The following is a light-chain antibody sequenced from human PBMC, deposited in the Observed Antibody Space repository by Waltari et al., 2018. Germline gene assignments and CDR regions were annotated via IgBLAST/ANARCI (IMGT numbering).Light chain of an antibody. CDR2: DAS. CDR1: QSVNNY. Sequence: VVLTQSPATLSLSPGESTTLSCRASQSVNNYVAWYQQKPGQAPRLLIYDASNRATDNPVRFSGTVSGRDVTLPISSLEPEDFGVYYCQERSNWPPSSFGQGTRLEIK. CDR3: QERSNWPPSS. J-gene: IGKJ2*03. V-gene: IGKV3-11*02.